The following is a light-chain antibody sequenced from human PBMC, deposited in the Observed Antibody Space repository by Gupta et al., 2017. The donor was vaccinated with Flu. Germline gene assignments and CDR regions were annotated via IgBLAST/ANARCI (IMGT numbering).Light chain of an antibody. CDR1: QSITKY. CDR2: TAL. V-gene: IGKV1-39*01. J-gene: IGKJ2*01. CDR3: QQRDSTPNT. Sequence: DIQMTQSPSSLSSVGDTVTITCRASQSITKYLNWYQQKPGKAPKVLIFTALSLQNGVPSRFSGSGSGTDFTLTITRLQPEDSATYYCQQRDSTPNTFGQGTKLEI.